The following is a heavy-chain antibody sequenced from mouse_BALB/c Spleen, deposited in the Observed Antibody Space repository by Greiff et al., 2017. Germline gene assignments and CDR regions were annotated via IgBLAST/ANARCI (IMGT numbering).Heavy chain of an antibody. J-gene: IGHJ3*01. V-gene: IGHV5-9-3*01. CDR3: ARLGRGDWFAY. Sequence: DVKLVESGGGLVKPGGSLKLSCAASGFTFSSYAMSWVRQTPEKRLEWVATISSGGSYTYYPDSVKGRFTISRDNAKNTMYLQMSSLRSEDTAMYYCARLGRGDWFAYWGQGTLVTVSA. CDR2: ISSGGSYT. CDR1: GFTFSSYA. D-gene: IGHD4-1*01.